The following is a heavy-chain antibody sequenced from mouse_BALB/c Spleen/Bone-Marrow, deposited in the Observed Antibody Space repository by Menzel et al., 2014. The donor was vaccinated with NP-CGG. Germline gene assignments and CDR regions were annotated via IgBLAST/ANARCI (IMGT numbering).Heavy chain of an antibody. CDR2: ISPYIGGT. V-gene: IGHV1S29*02. D-gene: IGHD2-14*01. Sequence: EVQLQQSGPGLVKPGASVKISCKASGYTFTDFNMHWVKQSHGKSLEWIGFISPYIGGTGYNQKFKSKATLTVDSSSSTAYMELRSLTSEDSAVYYCARGRRYDGPYFDYWGQGTTLTVSS. CDR3: ARGRRYDGPYFDY. CDR1: GYTFTDFN. J-gene: IGHJ2*01.